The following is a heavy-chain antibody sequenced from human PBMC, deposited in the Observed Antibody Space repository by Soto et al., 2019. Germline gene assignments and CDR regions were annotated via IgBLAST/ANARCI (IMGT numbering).Heavy chain of an antibody. CDR1: GFTFSSYT. V-gene: IGHV3-30*04. Sequence: QVQVVESGGAAVQPGQSLRLSCAASGFTFSSYTFHWVRQAPGKGLEWVAVVSYDGRQKFHADSVKGRFTISRDNFKNTVNIQMNSLRPEDTAIYFCVREYIPSWEGYFGLWGQGTRVTV. CDR2: VSYDGRQK. J-gene: IGHJ1*01. D-gene: IGHD1-26*01. CDR3: VREYIPSWEGYFGL.